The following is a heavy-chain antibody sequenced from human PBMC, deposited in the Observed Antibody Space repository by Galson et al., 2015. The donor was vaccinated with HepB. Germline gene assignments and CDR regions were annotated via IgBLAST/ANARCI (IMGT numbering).Heavy chain of an antibody. V-gene: IGHV3-15*01. CDR1: GFTFSNAW. D-gene: IGHD6-13*01. Sequence: SLRLSCAASGFTFSNAWMSWVRQAPGKGLEWVGRIKSKTDGGTTDYAAPVKGRFTISRDDSKNTLYLQMNSLKTEDTAVYYCTTSAQQLYPEYFQHWGQGTLVTVSS. CDR2: IKSKTDGGTT. CDR3: TTSAQQLYPEYFQH. J-gene: IGHJ1*01.